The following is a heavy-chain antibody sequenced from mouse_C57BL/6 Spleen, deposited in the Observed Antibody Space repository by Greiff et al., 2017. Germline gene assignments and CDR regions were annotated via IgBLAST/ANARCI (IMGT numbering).Heavy chain of an antibody. J-gene: IGHJ4*01. CDR3: AREGRNDGYDYAMDY. V-gene: IGHV1-55*01. Sequence: QVQLQQPGAELVKPGASVKMSCKASGYTFTSYWITWVKQRPGQGLEWIGDIYPGSGSTNYNEKFKSKATLTVDTSSSTAYMQLSSLTAEDSAVYYCAREGRNDGYDYAMDYWGQGTSVTVSS. CDR2: IYPGSGST. D-gene: IGHD2-3*01. CDR1: GYTFTSYW.